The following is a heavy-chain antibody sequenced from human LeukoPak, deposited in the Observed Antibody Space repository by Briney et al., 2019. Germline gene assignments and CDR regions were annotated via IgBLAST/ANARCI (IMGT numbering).Heavy chain of an antibody. J-gene: IGHJ4*02. Sequence: GESLKISCAASGFTFSIYAMSWVRQAPGKGLEWVSGVSGCGDTTYYADSVKGRFTISRDNSKNTLYLQMNSLRADDTAVYYCAKDLRPHYWGQGTLVTVSS. V-gene: IGHV3-23*01. CDR1: GFTFSIYA. CDR3: AKDLRPHY. CDR2: VSGCGDTT.